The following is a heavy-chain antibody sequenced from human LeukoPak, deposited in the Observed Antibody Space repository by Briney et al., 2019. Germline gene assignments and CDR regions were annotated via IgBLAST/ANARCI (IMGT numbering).Heavy chain of an antibody. CDR1: GGSFSGYY. J-gene: IGHJ5*02. D-gene: IGHD3-22*01. V-gene: IGHV4-34*01. Sequence: SETLSLTCAVYGGSFSGYYWSWIRQPPGKGLEWIGEINHSGSTNYNPSLKSRVTISVDTSKNQFSLKLSSVTAADTAVYYCARGGYYYDSSGYYTEDCFDPWGQGTLVTVSS. CDR2: INHSGST. CDR3: ARGGYYYDSSGYYTEDCFDP.